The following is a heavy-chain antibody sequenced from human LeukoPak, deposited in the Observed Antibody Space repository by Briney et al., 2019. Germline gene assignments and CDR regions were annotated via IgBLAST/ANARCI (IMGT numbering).Heavy chain of an antibody. V-gene: IGHV4-34*01. CDR2: INHSGST. J-gene: IGHJ4*02. CDR3: ARQTVTTWYFDY. CDR1: GGSFSGYY. Sequence: SETLSLTCAVYGGSFSGYYWSWIRQPPGKGLEWIGEINHSGSTNYNPSLKSRVTISVDTSKNQFSLKLSSVTAADTAVYYCARQTVTTWYFDYWGQGTLVTVSS. D-gene: IGHD4-11*01.